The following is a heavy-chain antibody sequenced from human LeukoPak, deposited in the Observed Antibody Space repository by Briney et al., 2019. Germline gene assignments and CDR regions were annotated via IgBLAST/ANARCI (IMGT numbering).Heavy chain of an antibody. V-gene: IGHV3-48*01. CDR3: AGGYGGYIY. CDR2: ISSPSTNI. D-gene: IGHD5-12*01. Sequence: GGSLRLSCAASGFIFTSYSMNWVRQAPGKGLEWVSYISSPSTNIYYVDSVKGRFTISRDNAKNTLYLQMNSLRAEDTAVYYCAGGYGGYIYWGQGTLVTVSS. J-gene: IGHJ4*02. CDR1: GFIFTSYS.